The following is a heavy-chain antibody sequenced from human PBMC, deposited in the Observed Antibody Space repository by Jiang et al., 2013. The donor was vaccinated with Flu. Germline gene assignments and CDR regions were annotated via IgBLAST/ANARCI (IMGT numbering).Heavy chain of an antibody. Sequence: SGGSISSGGYSWSWIRQPPGKGLEWIGYIYYSGSTYYNPSLKSRVTISVDTSKNQFSLKLSSVTAADTAVYYCARRAVAPVSNPQAPEGTNYFDYWGQGTLVTVSS. V-gene: IGHV4-30-2*03. J-gene: IGHJ4*02. CDR3: ARRAVAPVSNPQAPEGTNYFDY. CDR1: GGSISSGGYS. D-gene: IGHD6-19*01. CDR2: IYYSGST.